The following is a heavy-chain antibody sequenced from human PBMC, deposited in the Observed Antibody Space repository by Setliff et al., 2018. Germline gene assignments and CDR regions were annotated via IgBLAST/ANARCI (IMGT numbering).Heavy chain of an antibody. Sequence: SETLSLTCTVSGGSISSYYWSWIRQPPGKGLEWIGHISPSGSTTYNPSVKSRVAISIDTSKNQFSLKVNSVTAADTAIYYCARGLNSVSWTFAYWGQGSLVTVSS. CDR2: ISPSGST. V-gene: IGHV4-4*08. J-gene: IGHJ4*02. CDR3: ARGLNSVSWTFAY. D-gene: IGHD2-15*01. CDR1: GGSISSYY.